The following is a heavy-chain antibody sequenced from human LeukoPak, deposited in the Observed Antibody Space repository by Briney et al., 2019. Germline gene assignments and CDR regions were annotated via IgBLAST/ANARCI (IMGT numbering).Heavy chain of an antibody. D-gene: IGHD3-22*01. CDR3: ARGPYSYDSSGAFDI. J-gene: IGHJ3*02. CDR1: GGSFSGYY. V-gene: IGHV4-34*01. CDR2: ISSSGST. Sequence: SETLSLTCAVYGGSFSGYYWSWIRQPPGKGLEWIGRISSSGSTNYNPSLKSRVTISVDTSKNQFSLKLSSVTAAGTAVYFCARGPYSYDSSGAFDIWGQGTMVTVSS.